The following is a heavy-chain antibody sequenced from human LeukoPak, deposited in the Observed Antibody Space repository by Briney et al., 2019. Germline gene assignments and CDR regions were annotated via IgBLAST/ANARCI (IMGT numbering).Heavy chain of an antibody. Sequence: ASVKVSCKASGYTFTGYYMHWVRQAPGQGLEWMGRINPNSGGTNYAQKFQGWVTMTRDTSISTAHMELSRLRSDDTAVYYCARGKRLTRIYYYYYGMDVWGQGTTVTVSS. V-gene: IGHV1-2*04. J-gene: IGHJ6*02. CDR1: GYTFTGYY. D-gene: IGHD5-12*01. CDR2: INPNSGGT. CDR3: ARGKRLTRIYYYYYGMDV.